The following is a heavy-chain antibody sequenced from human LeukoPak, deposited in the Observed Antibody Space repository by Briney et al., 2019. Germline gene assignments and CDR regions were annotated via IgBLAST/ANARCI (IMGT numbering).Heavy chain of an antibody. CDR2: ISYDGSNK. Sequence: GSLRLSCAASGFTFSSYAMHWVRKAPGKGLEWVAVISYDGSNKYYADSVKGRFTISRDNSKNTLYLQMNSLRAEDTAVYYCARDPRGYSSYERMFDYWGQGTLVTVSS. V-gene: IGHV3-30-3*01. CDR3: ARDPRGYSSYERMFDY. J-gene: IGHJ4*02. CDR1: GFTFSSYA. D-gene: IGHD5-12*01.